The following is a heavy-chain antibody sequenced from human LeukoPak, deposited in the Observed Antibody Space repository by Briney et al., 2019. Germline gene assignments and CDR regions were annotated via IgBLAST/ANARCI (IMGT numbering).Heavy chain of an antibody. D-gene: IGHD3-10*01. CDR2: IYSGGST. Sequence: GGSLRLSCAASGLTISNNFMGWVRQAPGKGLEWVSLIYSGGSTYSADSVKGRFTISRDDSKNTLHLQMNSLRAEDTAVYYCARDTDYYGSGRHGYFDHWGQGTLVTVSS. CDR1: GLTISNNF. CDR3: ARDTDYYGSGRHGYFDH. V-gene: IGHV3-66*01. J-gene: IGHJ1*01.